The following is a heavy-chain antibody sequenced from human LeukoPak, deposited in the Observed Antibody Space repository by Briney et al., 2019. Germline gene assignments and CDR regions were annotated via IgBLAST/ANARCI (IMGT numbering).Heavy chain of an antibody. V-gene: IGHV1-18*01. Sequence: ASVKVSCKASGYTFTSYGISWVRQAPGQGLEWMGWISAYNGNTNYAQKLQSRVTMTTDTSTSTAYMELRSLRSDDTAVYYCARRGEAWDYGDYYFDYWGQGTLVTVSS. D-gene: IGHD4-17*01. CDR1: GYTFTSYG. CDR2: ISAYNGNT. CDR3: ARRGEAWDYGDYYFDY. J-gene: IGHJ4*02.